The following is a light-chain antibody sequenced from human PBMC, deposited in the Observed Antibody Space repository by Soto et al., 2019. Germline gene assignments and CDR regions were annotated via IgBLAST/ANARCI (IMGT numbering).Light chain of an antibody. CDR3: QQSYSTTWT. J-gene: IGKJ1*01. CDR2: AAS. CDR1: RGIGNA. V-gene: IGKV1-39*01. Sequence: DIQMTQSPSSLSASVGDRFTITCRPSRGIGNALAWYQQKPGKAPKLLIYAASSLQSGVPSRFSGSGSETDFTLTISSLQPEDFATYSCQQSYSTTWTFGQGTKVDIK.